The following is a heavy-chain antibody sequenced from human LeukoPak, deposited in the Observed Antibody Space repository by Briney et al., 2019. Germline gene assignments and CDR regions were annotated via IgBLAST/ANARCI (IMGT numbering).Heavy chain of an antibody. V-gene: IGHV3-21*01. D-gene: IGHD5-24*01. Sequence: GGSLRLSCAASGFTFNSYSMNWFRQAPGKGLEWISSISPSSSHIFYAESVEGRFTISRDNAKKSLSLQMNSLRAEDTAVYYCARDAYNSYDYWGQGTLVTVSS. CDR2: ISPSSSHI. CDR3: ARDAYNSYDY. CDR1: GFTFNSYS. J-gene: IGHJ4*02.